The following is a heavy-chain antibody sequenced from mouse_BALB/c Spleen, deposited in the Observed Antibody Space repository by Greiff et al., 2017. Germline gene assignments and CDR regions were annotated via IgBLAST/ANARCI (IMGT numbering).Heavy chain of an antibody. Sequence: LMESGGGLVKPGGSLKLSCAASGFTFSDYYMYWVRQTPEKRLEWVATISDGGSYTYYPDSVKGRFTISRDNAKNNLYLQMSSLKSEDTAMYYCARSYDYDWAWFAYWGQGTLVTVSA. V-gene: IGHV5-4*02. CDR2: ISDGGSYT. J-gene: IGHJ3*01. CDR3: ARSYDYDWAWFAY. D-gene: IGHD2-4*01. CDR1: GFTFSDYY.